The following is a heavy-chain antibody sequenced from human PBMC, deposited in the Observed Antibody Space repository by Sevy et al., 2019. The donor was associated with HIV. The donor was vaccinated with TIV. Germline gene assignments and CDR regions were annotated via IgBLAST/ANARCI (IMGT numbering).Heavy chain of an antibody. Sequence: ASVKVSCKASGYTFTGYYMHWVRQAPGQGLEWMRWINPNSGGTNYAQKFQGRVTMTRDTSISTAYMELSRLRSDDTAVYYCARDVRITIFGVVAFNFDYWGQGTLVTVSS. CDR1: GYTFTGYY. D-gene: IGHD3-3*01. J-gene: IGHJ4*02. CDR2: INPNSGGT. CDR3: ARDVRITIFGVVAFNFDY. V-gene: IGHV1-2*02.